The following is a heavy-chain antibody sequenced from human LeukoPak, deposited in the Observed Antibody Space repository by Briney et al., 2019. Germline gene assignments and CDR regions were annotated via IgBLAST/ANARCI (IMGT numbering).Heavy chain of an antibody. CDR3: ARAPAGNPRYFEL. CDR1: GGSINTYY. Sequence: PSETLSLTCIVSGGSINTYYWSWIRQPPGKGLEWIGYIHYTGSSNCNPSLQSRVTILVDTSKNQFSLRLTSVTAADTAFYYCARAPAGNPRYFELWGRGTLVTVSS. D-gene: IGHD4-23*01. V-gene: IGHV4-59*01. J-gene: IGHJ2*01. CDR2: IHYTGSS.